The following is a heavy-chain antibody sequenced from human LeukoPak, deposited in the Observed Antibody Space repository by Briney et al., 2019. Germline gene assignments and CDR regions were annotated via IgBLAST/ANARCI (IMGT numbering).Heavy chain of an antibody. CDR2: ISHSGST. CDR1: GGSFSGYY. Sequence: PSETLSLTCAVYGGSFSGYYWSWIRQPPGKGLEWIGEISHSGSTNYNPSLKSRVTISVDTSKNQFSLKLSSVTAADTAVYYCARVVKRLVPFDYWGQGTLVTVSS. D-gene: IGHD2-8*02. V-gene: IGHV4-34*01. J-gene: IGHJ4*02. CDR3: ARVVKRLVPFDY.